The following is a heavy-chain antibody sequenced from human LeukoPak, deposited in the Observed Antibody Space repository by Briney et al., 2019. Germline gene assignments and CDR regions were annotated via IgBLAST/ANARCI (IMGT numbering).Heavy chain of an antibody. J-gene: IGHJ3*02. D-gene: IGHD1-26*01. Sequence: ASVKVSCKASGYTFTSYYMHWVRQAPGQGLEWMGIINPSGGSTSYAQKFQGRVTMTRDMSTSTVYMELSSLRSEDTAVYYCARDPIVGVENDAFDIWGQGQWSPSLQ. CDR1: GYTFTSYY. CDR3: ARDPIVGVENDAFDI. V-gene: IGHV1-46*01. CDR2: INPSGGST.